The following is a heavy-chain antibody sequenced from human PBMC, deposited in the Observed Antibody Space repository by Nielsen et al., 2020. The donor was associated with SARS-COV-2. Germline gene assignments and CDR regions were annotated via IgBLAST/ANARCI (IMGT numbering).Heavy chain of an antibody. J-gene: IGHJ6*02. CDR3: ARVLWTTPPYYYYGMDV. V-gene: IGHV1-69*13. Sequence: SVKVSCKASSYSVTTYGITWVRQAPGQGLEWMGGIIPIFGTANYAQKFQGRVTITADESTSTAYMELSSLRSEDTAVYYCARVLWTTPPYYYYGMDVWGQGTTVTVSS. CDR2: IIPIFGTA. D-gene: IGHD4-17*01. CDR1: SYSVTTYG.